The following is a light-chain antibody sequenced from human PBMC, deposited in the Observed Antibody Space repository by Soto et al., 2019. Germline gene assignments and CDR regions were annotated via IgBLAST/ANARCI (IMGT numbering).Light chain of an antibody. J-gene: IGKJ5*01. V-gene: IGKV1-27*01. CDR3: QQYNSVPPA. Sequence: DIQMTQSPSSLSASVGDRVTITCRASQGISSYLAWYQQKPGKVPKLLIYAASTLQSGVPSRFSGSGSGTDFTLTISSLQPEDVATYYCQQYNSVPPAFGQGTRLEIK. CDR1: QGISSY. CDR2: AAS.